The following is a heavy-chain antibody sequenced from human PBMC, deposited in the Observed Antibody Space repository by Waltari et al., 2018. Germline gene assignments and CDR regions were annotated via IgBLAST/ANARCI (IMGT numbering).Heavy chain of an antibody. D-gene: IGHD5-12*01. CDR3: ATYIGASIGTAAFDV. J-gene: IGHJ3*01. CDR2: VAYNGAT. V-gene: IGHV4-39*02. Sequence: ALVRKPPGRGLGWIATVAYNGATYSSMSLKSRVTVSRDTSKNHLSLKLGSVTAADTAVYYCATYIGASIGTAAFDVWGQGTMVTVSS.